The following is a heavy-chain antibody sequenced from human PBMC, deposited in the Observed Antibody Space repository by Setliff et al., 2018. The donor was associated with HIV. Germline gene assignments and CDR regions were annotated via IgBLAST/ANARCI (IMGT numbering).Heavy chain of an antibody. CDR1: GCTFSTYA. J-gene: IGHJ3*02. CDR2: INAGNGIT. CDR3: ARDRSIIMTFGGGNDAFDI. D-gene: IGHD3-16*01. V-gene: IGHV1-3*01. Sequence: ASVKVSCKASGCTFSTYAIHWVRQAPGQRLEWMGWINAGNGITKYSQKLQGRVTFTRDTSISTAYMELSRLRSDDTAVYYCARDRSIIMTFGGGNDAFDIWGQGTMVTVSS.